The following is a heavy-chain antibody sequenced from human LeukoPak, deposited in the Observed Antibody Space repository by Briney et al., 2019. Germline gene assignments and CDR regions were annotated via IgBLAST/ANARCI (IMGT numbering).Heavy chain of an antibody. V-gene: IGHV3-48*02. CDR3: AREYSSSSGRAFDI. CDR2: ISSSSSTI. J-gene: IGHJ3*02. Sequence: GGSLRLSCAASGFTLSTYTMNVVRQAPGKRLQWFSYISSSSSTIYYADSVKGRFTISRDNAKNSLYLQMNSLRDEDTAVYYCAREYSSSSGRAFDIWGQGTMVTVSS. CDR1: GFTLSTYT. D-gene: IGHD6-6*01.